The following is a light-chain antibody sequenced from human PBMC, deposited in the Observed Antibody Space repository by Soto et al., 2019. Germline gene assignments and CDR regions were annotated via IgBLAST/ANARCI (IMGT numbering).Light chain of an antibody. J-gene: IGKJ2*01. CDR3: QQYGSSPLHT. CDR2: SAS. V-gene: IGKV3-20*01. Sequence: EIVLTQSPGTLSLSPGERATLSCRASQSVSSTSLAWYQQKPGQAPRLLIYSASSRATGIPDRFTGSGSGTHFTLTISRLEPEDFAVYYCQQYGSSPLHTFGQGTKLEIK. CDR1: QSVSSTS.